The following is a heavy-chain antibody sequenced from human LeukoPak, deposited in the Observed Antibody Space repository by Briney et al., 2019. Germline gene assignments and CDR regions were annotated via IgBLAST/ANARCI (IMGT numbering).Heavy chain of an antibody. CDR3: ARTIPELKDRYYGMDV. D-gene: IGHD1-26*01. CDR2: INHSGST. CDR1: GGSFSGYY. V-gene: IGHV4-34*01. Sequence: SETLSLTCAVYGGSFSGYYWSWIRQPPGKGLEWIGEINHSGSTNYNPSLKSRVTISIDTSKNQFSLKLSSVTAADTAVYYCARTIPELKDRYYGMDVWGQGTTVTVSS. J-gene: IGHJ6*02.